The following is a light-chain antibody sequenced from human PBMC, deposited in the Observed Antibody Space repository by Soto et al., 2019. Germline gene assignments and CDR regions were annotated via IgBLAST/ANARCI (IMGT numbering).Light chain of an antibody. J-gene: IGLJ2*01. CDR2: NND. V-gene: IGLV1-44*01. CDR1: SSNIGSNT. Sequence: QLVLTQPPSASGTPGQRVTISCSGSSSNIGSNTVNWYQQLPGTAPKLLIYNNDQRPSGVPDRFSGSKSGTSTSLVISGLQSEDEADYYCAAWDDSLIGVLFGGGTKLTVL. CDR3: AAWDDSLIGVL.